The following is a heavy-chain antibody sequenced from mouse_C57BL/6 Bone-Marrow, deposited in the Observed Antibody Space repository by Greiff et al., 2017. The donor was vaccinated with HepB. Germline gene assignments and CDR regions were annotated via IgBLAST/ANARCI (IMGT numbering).Heavy chain of an antibody. J-gene: IGHJ3*01. D-gene: IGHD2-4*01. V-gene: IGHV1-75*01. CDR2: IFPGSGST. Sequence: QVQLQQSGPELVKPGASVKISCKASGYTFTDYYINWVKQRPGQGLEWIGWIFPGSGSTYYNEKFKGKATLTVDKSSSTAYMLLSSLTSEDSAVYYCTAYYDLTWFAYWGQGTLVTVSA. CDR1: GYTFTDYY. CDR3: TAYYDLTWFAY.